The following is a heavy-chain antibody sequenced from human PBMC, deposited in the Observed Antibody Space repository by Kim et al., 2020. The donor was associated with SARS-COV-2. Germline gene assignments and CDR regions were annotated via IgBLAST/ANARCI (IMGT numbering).Heavy chain of an antibody. D-gene: IGHD4-17*01. V-gene: IGHV3-23*01. CDR3: AKDTRPFDYGDHFDY. J-gene: IGHJ4*02. Sequence: AESVKGRFTISRDNSKNTLYLQMNSLRAEDTAVYYCAKDTRPFDYGDHFDYGGQGTLVTVSS.